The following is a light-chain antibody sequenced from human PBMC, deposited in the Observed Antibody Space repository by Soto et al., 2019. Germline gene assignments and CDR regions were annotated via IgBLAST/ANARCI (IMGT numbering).Light chain of an antibody. J-gene: IGLJ1*01. Sequence: QSALTQPASVSVSPGQSVAISCTGTSSDVGGYSFVSWYQQLPGKAPKLMIYDVSDRPSGVSNRFSGSKSGNTASLTISGLQAEDEADYYCSSYTSSSLYVFGTGTKLTVL. CDR2: DVS. V-gene: IGLV2-14*01. CDR3: SSYTSSSLYV. CDR1: SSDVGGYSF.